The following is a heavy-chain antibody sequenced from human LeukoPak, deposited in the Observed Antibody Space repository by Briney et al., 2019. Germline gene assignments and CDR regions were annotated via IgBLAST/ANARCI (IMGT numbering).Heavy chain of an antibody. V-gene: IGHV3-23*01. Sequence: PGGSLRLSCAASGFTFSSYGMSWVRQAPGKGLEWVSAISGSGGSTYYADSVKGRFTISRDNSKNTLYLQMNSLRAEDTAVYYCAKDGRSSSWYWYYYMDVWGKGTTVTISS. CDR3: AKDGRSSSWYWYYYMDV. CDR2: ISGSGGST. D-gene: IGHD6-13*01. J-gene: IGHJ6*03. CDR1: GFTFSSYG.